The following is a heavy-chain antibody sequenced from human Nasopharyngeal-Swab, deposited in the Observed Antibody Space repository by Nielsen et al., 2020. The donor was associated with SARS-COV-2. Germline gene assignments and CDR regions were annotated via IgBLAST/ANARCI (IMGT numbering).Heavy chain of an antibody. CDR1: GGSISSSSYY. V-gene: IGHV4-39*01. CDR3: ARINYYDSSGYYS. D-gene: IGHD3-22*01. CDR2: IYYSGST. J-gene: IGHJ4*02. Sequence: SETLSLTCTVSGGSISSSSYYWGWIRQPPGKGLEWIGGIYYSGSTYYNPSLKSRVTISVDTSKNQFSLKLSSVTAADTAAYYCARINYYDSSGYYSWGQGTLVTVSS.